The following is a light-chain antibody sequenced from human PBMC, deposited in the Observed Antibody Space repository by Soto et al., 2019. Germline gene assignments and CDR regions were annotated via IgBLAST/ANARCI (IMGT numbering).Light chain of an antibody. CDR1: QSVSSSY. J-gene: IGKJ1*01. V-gene: IGKV3-20*01. Sequence: EIVLTQSPGTLSLSPGERATLSCRASQSVSSSYLAWYQQKPGQAPRLLIYGASSRATGIPDRFSGSGSGTDFTLTISRLEPEDFAVYYCQHYGISPTFGQGTKVEIK. CDR2: GAS. CDR3: QHYGISPT.